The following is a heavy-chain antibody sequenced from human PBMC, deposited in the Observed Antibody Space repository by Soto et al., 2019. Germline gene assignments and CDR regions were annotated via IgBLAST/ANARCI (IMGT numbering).Heavy chain of an antibody. CDR2: INSGSSAI. V-gene: IGHV3-48*01. D-gene: IGHD3-10*01. CDR1: GFTFSGYS. J-gene: IGHJ4*02. CDR3: AGVVSGSGAWLDY. Sequence: EVQLVESGGSLEQPGGSLRLSCAASGFTFSGYSMSWVRQAPGKGLEWISYINSGSSAIQYADSVKGRFTISRDNGENSLYLQMSSLRAEDTAVYYCAGVVSGSGAWLDYWGPGTLVTVSS.